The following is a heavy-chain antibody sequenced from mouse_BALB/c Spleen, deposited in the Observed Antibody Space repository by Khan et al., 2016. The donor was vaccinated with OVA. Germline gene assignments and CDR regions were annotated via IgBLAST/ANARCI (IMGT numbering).Heavy chain of an antibody. CDR3: ASGRLVLRYPDYFDY. J-gene: IGHJ2*01. D-gene: IGHD1-1*01. CDR1: GYSITSDYA. Sequence: VQLQESGPGLLKPSQSLSLTCTVTGYSITSDYAWNWIRQFPGNKLEWRAYISYSGSTTYSPSLRSRISITRDTSKNQFFLQLNSVTTEATATYYCASGRLVLRYPDYFDYWGQGTTLTVSS. V-gene: IGHV3-2*02. CDR2: ISYSGST.